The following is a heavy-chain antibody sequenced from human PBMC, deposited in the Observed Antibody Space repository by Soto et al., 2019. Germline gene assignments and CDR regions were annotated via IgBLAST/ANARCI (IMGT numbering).Heavy chain of an antibody. CDR3: ARMSYYYDKWYFDL. J-gene: IGHJ2*01. D-gene: IGHD3-22*01. Sequence: SETLSLTCSVSGGSINNDDFYWSWLRQTPGKGLQWIGYVYYSGSSDCIPSLKSRLSMSIDKSKNQFTLKLSSVTAADTAIYYCARMSYYYDKWYFDLWGRGTLVT. V-gene: IGHV4-30-4*01. CDR2: VYYSGSS. CDR1: GGSINNDDFY.